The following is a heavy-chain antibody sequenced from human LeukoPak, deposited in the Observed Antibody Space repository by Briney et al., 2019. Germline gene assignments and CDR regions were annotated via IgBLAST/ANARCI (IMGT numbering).Heavy chain of an antibody. D-gene: IGHD6-19*01. J-gene: IGHJ4*02. CDR2: IKQDGSEK. CDR1: GFTFSSYW. Sequence: PGGSLRLSCAASGFTFSSYWMSWVRQAPGKGLEWVANIKQDGSEKYYVDSVKGRFTISRDNAKNSLYLQMNSLRAEDTAVYYCARDLRYSSGLPDYWGQGTLVTVSS. CDR3: ARDLRYSSGLPDY. V-gene: IGHV3-7*01.